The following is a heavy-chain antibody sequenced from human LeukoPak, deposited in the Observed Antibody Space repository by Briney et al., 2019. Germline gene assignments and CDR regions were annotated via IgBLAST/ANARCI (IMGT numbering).Heavy chain of an antibody. CDR2: IYYSGST. CDR3: GSYSYYYYMDV. CDR1: GGSISSSSYY. J-gene: IGHJ6*03. Sequence: RSSETLSLTCTVSGGSISSSSYYWGWIRQPPGKGLECIGSIYYSGSTYYNPSLKSRVTISVDTSKNQFSLKLSSVTAADTAVYYCGSYSYYYYMDVWGKGTTVTISS. D-gene: IGHD1-26*01. V-gene: IGHV4-39*01.